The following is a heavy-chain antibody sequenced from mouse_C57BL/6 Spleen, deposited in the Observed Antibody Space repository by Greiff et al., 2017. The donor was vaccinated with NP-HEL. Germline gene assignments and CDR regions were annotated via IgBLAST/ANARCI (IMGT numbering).Heavy chain of an antibody. CDR3: ARDEYYGYFDV. CDR2: ISDGGSYT. D-gene: IGHD5-2*01. CDR1: GFTFSSYA. V-gene: IGHV5-4*01. J-gene: IGHJ1*03. Sequence: EVQVVESGGGLVKPGGSLKLSCAASGFTFSSYAMSWVRQTPEKRLEWVATISDGGSYTYYPDNVKGRFTISRDNAKNNLYLQMSHLKSEDTAMYYCARDEYYGYFDVWGTGTTVTVSS.